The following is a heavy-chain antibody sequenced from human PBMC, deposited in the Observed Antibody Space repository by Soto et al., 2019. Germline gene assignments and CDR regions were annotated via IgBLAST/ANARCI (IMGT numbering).Heavy chain of an antibody. CDR1: GYTFTGYY. J-gene: IGHJ6*02. D-gene: IGHD2-15*01. V-gene: IGHV1-2*02. Sequence: QVQLVQSGAEVKKPGASVKVSCKASGYTFTGYYIHWVRQAPGQGLEWMGWINPNSGGTHYAEKVQGRVTMTSGTSISTAYMELSRLRSDDTAVYYCAGEPVAPYYYYGMDVWGQGTTVTVS. CDR3: AGEPVAPYYYYGMDV. CDR2: INPNSGGT.